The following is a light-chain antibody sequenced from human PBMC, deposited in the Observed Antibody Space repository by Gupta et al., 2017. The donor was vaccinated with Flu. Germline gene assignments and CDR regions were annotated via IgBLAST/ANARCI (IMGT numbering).Light chain of an antibody. V-gene: IGLV4-60*03. CDR2: VEGSGSY. Sequence: VKLTCTLSSGHNSYIIAWHQQQPGKAPRFLMKVEGSGSYNKGSGVPDRFSGSSSGADRYLTISNLQSEDEADYYCETWDSATYVFGTGTKVTVL. CDR3: ETWDSATYV. CDR1: SGHNSYI. J-gene: IGLJ1*01.